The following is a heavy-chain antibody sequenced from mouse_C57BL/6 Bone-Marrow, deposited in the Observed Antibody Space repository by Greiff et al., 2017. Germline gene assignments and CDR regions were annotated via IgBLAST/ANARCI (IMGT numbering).Heavy chain of an antibody. CDR3: ARSLSCYAMDY. CDR2: FDPNSGGT. J-gene: IGHJ4*01. D-gene: IGHD2-12*01. CDR1: GYTFTSYW. Sequence: QVQLQQPGAELVKPGASVKLSCKASGYTFTSYWMHWVKQRPGRGLEWIGRFDPNSGGTKYNEKFKSKATLTVDKPSSTAYMQLSSLTSEDAAVYYCARSLSCYAMDYWGQGTSVTVSS. V-gene: IGHV1-72*01.